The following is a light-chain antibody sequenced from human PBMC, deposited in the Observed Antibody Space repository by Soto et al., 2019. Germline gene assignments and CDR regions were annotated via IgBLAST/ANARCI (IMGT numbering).Light chain of an antibody. V-gene: IGKV1-39*01. CDR2: AAS. J-gene: IGKJ1*01. CDR3: QQSYDTPWT. Sequence: DIQMTQFPSSLSASVGDRVTITCRASQIIQTYLNWYQKKSGKAPKLLIYAASSLQSGVPSRFSGSGSGTDFTLTISSQQPEDFATYFCQQSYDTPWTFGQGTKVDIK. CDR1: QIIQTY.